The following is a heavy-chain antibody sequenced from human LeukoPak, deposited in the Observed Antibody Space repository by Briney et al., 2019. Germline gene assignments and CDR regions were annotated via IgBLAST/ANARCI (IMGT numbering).Heavy chain of an antibody. Sequence: GGSLRLSCAASGFTSSDFYMSWIRQAPGKGLEWVSYISTGGSTIYYSDSVKGRFTISRDNAKNLLYLQMNSLRAEDTAVYYCARDLGSYGTLDYWGQGTLVTVSS. CDR2: ISTGGSTI. CDR1: GFTSSDFY. V-gene: IGHV3-11*01. J-gene: IGHJ4*02. D-gene: IGHD5-18*01. CDR3: ARDLGSYGTLDY.